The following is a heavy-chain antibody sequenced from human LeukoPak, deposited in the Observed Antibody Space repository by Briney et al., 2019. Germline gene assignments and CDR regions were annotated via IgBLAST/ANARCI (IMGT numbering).Heavy chain of an antibody. CDR2: ITSTGTYT. Sequence: GGSLRLSCAASGFTFSGYNMNWVRQAPGKGLEWVSSITSTGTYTFYADSVKGRFTISRDNAKNSLYLQMNSLRAEDTAVHYCARDRDMLLDPWGQGALVTVSS. CDR3: ARDRDMLLDP. CDR1: GFTFSGYN. D-gene: IGHD3-9*01. J-gene: IGHJ5*02. V-gene: IGHV3-21*01.